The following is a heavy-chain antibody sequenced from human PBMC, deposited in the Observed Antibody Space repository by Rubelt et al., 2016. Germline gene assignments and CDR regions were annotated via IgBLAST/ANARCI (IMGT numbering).Heavy chain of an antibody. CDR2: FDPEDGET. CDR1: GYTLTELS. Sequence: QVQLVQSGSELKKPGASVKVSCKVSGYTLTELSMHWVRQAPGKGLEWMGGFDPEDGETIYAQKFQGRVTMTEDTPTETAYMELSSLGSEDTAVYYCATASPYCSGGSCYWGQGTLVTVSS. CDR3: ATASPYCSGGSCY. V-gene: IGHV1-24*01. J-gene: IGHJ4*02. D-gene: IGHD2-15*01.